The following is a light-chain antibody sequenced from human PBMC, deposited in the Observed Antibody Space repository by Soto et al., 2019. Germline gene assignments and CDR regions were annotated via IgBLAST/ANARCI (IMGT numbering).Light chain of an antibody. CDR2: TAS. CDR1: QSIGSY. V-gene: IGKV1-39*01. CDR3: QQSYTNTIT. Sequence: DIQMTQSPSSLSASVGDRVTITWRASQSIGSYLSWYQQKPGKAPKLLIYTASTLQSGVPSRLSGRESGTDFTLTISSLQPEDFATYYCQQSYTNTITFGHGTRLEIK. J-gene: IGKJ5*01.